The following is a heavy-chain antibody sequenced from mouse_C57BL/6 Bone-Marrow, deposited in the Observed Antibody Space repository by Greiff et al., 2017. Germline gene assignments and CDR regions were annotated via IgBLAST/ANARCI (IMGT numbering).Heavy chain of an antibody. CDR2: ISYDGGN. CDR3: ARGPLGMDY. V-gene: IGHV3-6*01. CDR1: GYSITSGYY. Sequence: EVQLQQSGPGLVKPSQSLSLTCSVTGYSITSGYYWNWIRQFPGNKLEWMGYISYDGGNNYNTSLKNRISITRDTSKNQFFLKLNSVNTEDTATYYCARGPLGMDYWGQGTSVTVSS. J-gene: IGHJ4*01.